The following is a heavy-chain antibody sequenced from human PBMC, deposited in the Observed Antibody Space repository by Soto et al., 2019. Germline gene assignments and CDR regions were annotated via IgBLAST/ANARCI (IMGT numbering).Heavy chain of an antibody. CDR3: ARVAATATFFDS. CDR1: KFTINNYW. V-gene: IGHV3-74*01. Sequence: GGSLRLSCAASKFTINNYWMHWVRQAPGKGLVWVSRINVDGSSISYADSVKGRFTISRERAKNTLYLQMNSLRDEDTAVYYCARVAATATFFDSSGQGTLVTVSS. J-gene: IGHJ4*02. CDR2: INVDGSSI. D-gene: IGHD2-15*01.